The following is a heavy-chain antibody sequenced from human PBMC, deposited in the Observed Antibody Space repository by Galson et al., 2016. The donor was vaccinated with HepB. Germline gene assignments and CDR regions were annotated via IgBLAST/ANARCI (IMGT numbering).Heavy chain of an antibody. Sequence: SLRLSCAASGFTFDDYAMHWVRQAPGKGLEWVSGISWNSDSIGYADSVKGRFTISRDNSKNILFLEMNSLRSDDTAVYYCARDGVASWPNDYWGQGTLVTVSS. CDR1: GFTFDDYA. CDR2: ISWNSDSI. D-gene: IGHD2-2*01. V-gene: IGHV3-9*01. J-gene: IGHJ4*02. CDR3: ARDGVASWPNDY.